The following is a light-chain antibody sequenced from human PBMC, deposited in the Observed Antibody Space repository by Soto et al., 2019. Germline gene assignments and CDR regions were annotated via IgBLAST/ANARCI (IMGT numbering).Light chain of an antibody. CDR3: SSYTSSSTLV. V-gene: IGLV2-14*01. J-gene: IGLJ1*01. CDR1: SNDVGGYSY. CDR2: EVD. Sequence: QSALTQPASVSGSPGQSITITCAGTSNDVGGYSYVSWYQQYPGKAPKLIIYEVDNRPSGVSHRFSGSKSGNTASLTISGLEAEDEGDYYCSSYTSSSTLVFGTGTKLTVL.